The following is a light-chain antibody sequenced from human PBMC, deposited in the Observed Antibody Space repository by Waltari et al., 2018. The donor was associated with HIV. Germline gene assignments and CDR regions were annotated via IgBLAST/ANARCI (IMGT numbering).Light chain of an antibody. CDR3: AAWDNSLSAPV. CDR1: SSNIGSNY. CDR2: RNT. J-gene: IGLJ3*02. V-gene: IGLV1-47*01. Sequence: QSVLTQPPSASGTPGQRVTISCSGSSSNIGSNYVYWYQQLPGTAPKLLIYRNTQRPLGVPDRFSGSKSGTSASLAISGLRSEDEADYYCAAWDNSLSAPVFGGGTKLTVL.